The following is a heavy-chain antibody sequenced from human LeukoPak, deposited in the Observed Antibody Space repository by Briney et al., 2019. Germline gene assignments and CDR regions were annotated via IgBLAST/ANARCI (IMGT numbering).Heavy chain of an antibody. CDR2: IITDGSST. J-gene: IGHJ4*02. V-gene: IGHV3-74*01. D-gene: IGHD1-26*01. Sequence: GGSLRLSCAASGFTFSSYWMHWVRQAPGKGLVWVSRIITDGSSTTYADSVKGRFTISRDNAKNTLYLQMNSLRADDTAVYYCAKGLMGATPYYFDYWGQGTLVTVSS. CDR1: GFTFSSYW. CDR3: AKGLMGATPYYFDY.